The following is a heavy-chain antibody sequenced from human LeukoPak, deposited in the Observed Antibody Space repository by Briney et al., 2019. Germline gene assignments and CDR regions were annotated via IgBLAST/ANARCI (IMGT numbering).Heavy chain of an antibody. D-gene: IGHD3-22*01. J-gene: IGHJ4*02. CDR2: ISGSGGST. CDR3: AKVLDYYDSSGYYWRDWYFDY. CDR1: GFTFSNYG. Sequence: PGGSLRLSCAASGFTFSNYGIHWVRQAPGKGLEWVSAISGSGGSTYYADSVKGRFTISRDNSKNTLYLQMNSLRAEDTAVYYCAKVLDYYDSSGYYWRDWYFDYWGQGTLVTVSS. V-gene: IGHV3-23*01.